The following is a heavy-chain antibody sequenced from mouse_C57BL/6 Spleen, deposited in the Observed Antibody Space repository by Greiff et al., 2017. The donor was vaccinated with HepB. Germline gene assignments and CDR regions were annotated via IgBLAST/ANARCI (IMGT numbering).Heavy chain of an antibody. CDR3: ARSGGDYDRVSFDY. Sequence: VQVVESGAELVKPGASVKISCKASGYAFSSYWMNWVKQRPGKGLEWIGQIYPGDGDTNYNGKFKGKATLTADKSSSTAYMQLSSLTSEDSAVYFCARSGGDYDRVSFDYWGQGTTLTVSS. D-gene: IGHD2-4*01. V-gene: IGHV1-80*01. CDR2: IYPGDGDT. CDR1: GYAFSSYW. J-gene: IGHJ2*01.